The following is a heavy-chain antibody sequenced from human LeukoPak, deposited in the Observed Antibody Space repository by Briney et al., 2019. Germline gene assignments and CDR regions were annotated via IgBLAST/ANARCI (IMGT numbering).Heavy chain of an antibody. CDR3: ARDLGNLRDY. V-gene: IGHV3-23*01. D-gene: IGHD2/OR15-2a*01. CDR2: ISSPGGTT. J-gene: IGHJ4*02. Sequence: GGSLRLSCTASRFTFSSYAMSWVRQAPGKGLEWVSTISSPGGTTYYADSVKGRFTISRDNAKNTLYLQMNSLRAEDTAVYYCARDLGNLRDYWGQGTLVTVSS. CDR1: RFTFSSYA.